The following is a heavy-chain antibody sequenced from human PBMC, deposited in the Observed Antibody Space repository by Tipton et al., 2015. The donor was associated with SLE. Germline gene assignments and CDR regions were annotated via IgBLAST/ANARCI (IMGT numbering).Heavy chain of an antibody. Sequence: SLRLSCVISGFNFDDYAMHWVRQAPGKGLEWVSGISWNGGTIAYADSVKGRFAISRDNAKKSVFLQMNSLRVEDTAFYYCSKDMESGAAVAAASDNWGQGTLVTVSS. D-gene: IGHD6-19*01. J-gene: IGHJ4*02. CDR3: SKDMESGAAVAAASDN. CDR2: ISWNGGTI. V-gene: IGHV3-9*01. CDR1: GFNFDDYA.